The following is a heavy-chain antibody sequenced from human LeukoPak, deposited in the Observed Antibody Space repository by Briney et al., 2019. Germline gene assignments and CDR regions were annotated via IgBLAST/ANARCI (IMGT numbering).Heavy chain of an antibody. CDR3: ARDFVIFGVVTTNWFDP. V-gene: IGHV1-18*01. CDR2: ISAYNGNT. J-gene: IGHJ5*02. CDR1: GYTFTSYG. Sequence: VASVKVSCKASGYTFTSYGISWVRQAPGQGLEWMGWISAYNGNTNYAQKLQGRVTMTTDTSTCTAYMELRSLRSDDTAVYYCARDFVIFGVVTTNWFDPWGQGTLVTVSS. D-gene: IGHD3-3*01.